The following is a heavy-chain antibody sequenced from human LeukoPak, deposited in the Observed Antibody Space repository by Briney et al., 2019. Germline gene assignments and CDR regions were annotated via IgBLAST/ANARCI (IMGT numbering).Heavy chain of an antibody. CDR1: GYSFTSYW. V-gene: IGHV5-51*01. D-gene: IGHD1/OR15-1a*01. CDR3: ARLLVTGTDRLDY. Sequence: GDSLKISCKGSGYSFTSYWIGWVRQMPGKGLEWMGIIYPGDSNTRYSPSFQGQVTISADKSINTAYLQWSSLKASDTAIYYCARLLVTGTDRLDYWGQGTLVTVSS. CDR2: IYPGDSNT. J-gene: IGHJ4*02.